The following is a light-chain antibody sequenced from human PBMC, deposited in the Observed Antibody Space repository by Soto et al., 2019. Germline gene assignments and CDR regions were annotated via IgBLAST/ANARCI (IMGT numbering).Light chain of an antibody. CDR1: PSVTNF. CDR2: GAF. Sequence: EIVLTQSPATLSLSPGERATLSCRASPSVTNFLAWYQQKPGQAPRLLIYGAFNRATGIPARFSGSGSGTDFTLTISSLAPEHSAVYYCQQRNVWPPVTFGQGTRLEIK. J-gene: IGKJ5*01. CDR3: QQRNVWPPVT. V-gene: IGKV3-11*01.